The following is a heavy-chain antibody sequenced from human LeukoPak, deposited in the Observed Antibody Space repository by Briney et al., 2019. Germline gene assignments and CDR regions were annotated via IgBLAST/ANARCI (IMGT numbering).Heavy chain of an antibody. CDR2: IYYSGST. Sequence: SETLSLTCTVSGGSISSSSYYWGWIRQPPGKGLEWIGSIYYSGSTYYNPSLKSRFTISVDTSKNQFSLKLSSVTAADTAVYYCARHVWQQLVAWFDPWGQGTLVTVPS. CDR3: ARHVWQQLVAWFDP. V-gene: IGHV4-39*01. D-gene: IGHD6-13*01. J-gene: IGHJ5*02. CDR1: GGSISSSSYY.